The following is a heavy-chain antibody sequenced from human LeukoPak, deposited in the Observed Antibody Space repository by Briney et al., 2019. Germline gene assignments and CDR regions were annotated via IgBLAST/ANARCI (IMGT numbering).Heavy chain of an antibody. V-gene: IGHV3-23*01. D-gene: IGHD2-15*01. CDR2: ISGSGTST. J-gene: IGHJ4*02. CDR3: AGGRDSTQLYFDS. CDR1: QFTFSNYA. Sequence: PGGSLRLSCAASQFTFSNYAMTWVRQAPGKGLEWVSVISGSGTSTYYADSVKGRFTISRDNAKNTLYLQMNSLRAEDTAVYYCAGGRDSTQLYFDSWGQGTLVTVSS.